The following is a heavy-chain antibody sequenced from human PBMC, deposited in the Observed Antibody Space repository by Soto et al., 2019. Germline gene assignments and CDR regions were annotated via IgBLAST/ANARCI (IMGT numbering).Heavy chain of an antibody. D-gene: IGHD5-18*01. J-gene: IGHJ5*02. CDR2: INAGNGNT. V-gene: IGHV1-3*01. CDR1: GYTFTSYA. CDR3: ASSDTKNRDNWFDP. Sequence: VSCKASGYTFTSYAMHWVRQAPGQRLEWMGWINAGNGNTKYSQKFQGRVTITRDTSASTAYMELSSLRSEDTAVYYCASSDTKNRDNWFDPWGQGTLVTVSS.